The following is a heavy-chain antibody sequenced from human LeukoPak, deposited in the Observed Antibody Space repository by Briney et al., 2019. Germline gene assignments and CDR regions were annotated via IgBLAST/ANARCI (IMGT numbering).Heavy chain of an antibody. CDR1: GGSISIDGYY. CDR3: AKERRAGGYWFDP. Sequence: SETLSLTCTVSGGSISIDGYYWSWIRQYPGKGLEWIGFTYYIGSTYYNPSLKSRATILVDRSKNQFSLNLISMTAADTAVYYCAKERRAGGYWFDPWGQGTLVTVSS. D-gene: IGHD6-13*01. J-gene: IGHJ5*02. V-gene: IGHV4-31*03. CDR2: TYYIGST.